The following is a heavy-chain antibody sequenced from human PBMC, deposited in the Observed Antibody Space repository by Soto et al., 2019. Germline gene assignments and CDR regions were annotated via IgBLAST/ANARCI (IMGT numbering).Heavy chain of an antibody. J-gene: IGHJ4*02. CDR3: AKVPDY. V-gene: IGHV4-30-2*01. D-gene: IGHD2-2*01. CDR1: GGSISSGGYS. CDR2: MYHSGST. Sequence: SETLSLTCAVSGGSISSGGYSWSWIRHPPGKGLEWIAYMYHSGSTYYNPSLKSRVTISIDRSKNQFSLKLSSVTAADTAVYYRAKVPDYWGQGTLVTVSS.